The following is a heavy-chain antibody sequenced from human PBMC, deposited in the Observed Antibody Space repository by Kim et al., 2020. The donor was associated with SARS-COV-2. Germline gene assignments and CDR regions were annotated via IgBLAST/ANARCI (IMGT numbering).Heavy chain of an antibody. Sequence: PSLKSRVTISVDRSKDQFSLKLSSVTAAGTAVYYCARHDNYYGSGSYIDYWGQGTLVTVSS. V-gene: IGHV4-39*01. CDR3: ARHDNYYGSGSYIDY. J-gene: IGHJ4*02. D-gene: IGHD3-10*01.